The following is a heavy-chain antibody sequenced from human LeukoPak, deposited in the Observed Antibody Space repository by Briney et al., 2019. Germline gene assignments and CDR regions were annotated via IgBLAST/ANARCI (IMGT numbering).Heavy chain of an antibody. Sequence: GGSLRLSCAASGFTFSDYYMSWIRQAPGKGLEWVSYISSSGSTIYYADSVKGRFTISRDNAKNSLYLQMNSLRAEATAVYYCARALTYYYDSSGYYWGQGTLVTVSS. CDR3: ARALTYYYDSSGYY. J-gene: IGHJ4*02. CDR1: GFTFSDYY. V-gene: IGHV3-11*01. D-gene: IGHD3-22*01. CDR2: ISSSGSTI.